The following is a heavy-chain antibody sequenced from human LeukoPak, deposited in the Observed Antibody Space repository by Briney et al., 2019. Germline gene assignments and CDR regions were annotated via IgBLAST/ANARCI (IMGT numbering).Heavy chain of an antibody. J-gene: IGHJ4*02. D-gene: IGHD2-21*01. V-gene: IGHV1-2*06. CDR1: GYTFTGYY. CDR3: ARADIVATKDY. CDR2: INPNSGGT. Sequence: ASVKVSCKASGYTFTGYYMHWVRQAPGQGLEWMGRINPNSGGTNYAQKFQGRVTLTRDTSISTAYMELSKLRSDDTAVHYCARADIVATKDYWGQGTLVTVSS.